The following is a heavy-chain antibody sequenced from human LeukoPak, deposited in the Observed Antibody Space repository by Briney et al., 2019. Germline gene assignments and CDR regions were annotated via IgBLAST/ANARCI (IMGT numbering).Heavy chain of an antibody. Sequence: PGGSLRLSCAASGFTFSSYGMHWVRQAPGKGLEWVAFIRYDGSNKYYADSVKGRFTISRDNSKNTLYLQMNSLRAEDTAVYYCAKDQGKHTDRAAADWGQGTLVTVSS. CDR1: GFTFSSYG. D-gene: IGHD6-13*01. J-gene: IGHJ4*02. V-gene: IGHV3-30*02. CDR3: AKDQGKHTDRAAAD. CDR2: IRYDGSNK.